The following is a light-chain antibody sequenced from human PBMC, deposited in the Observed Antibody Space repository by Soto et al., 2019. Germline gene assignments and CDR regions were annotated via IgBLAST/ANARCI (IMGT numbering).Light chain of an antibody. V-gene: IGLV1-40*01. Sequence: QSVLTQPPSVSGAPGQRVTISCAGSSSNIGAGYDVHWYQQLPGTAPKLLIYGNSNRPSGVPDRFSGSKSGTSASLAITGLQAEHEADYYCPSYDSSLSGAVFGGGTQLTVL. CDR2: GNS. CDR1: SSNIGAGYD. CDR3: PSYDSSLSGAV. J-gene: IGLJ7*01.